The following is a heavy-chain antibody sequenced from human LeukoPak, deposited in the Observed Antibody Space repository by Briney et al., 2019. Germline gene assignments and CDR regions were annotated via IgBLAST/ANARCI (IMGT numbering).Heavy chain of an antibody. J-gene: IGHJ4*02. CDR3: ARVGSSSWYPFRWYFDY. CDR2: IIPIFGTA. Sequence: ASVKVSCKASGGTFSSYAISWVRQAPGQGLEWMGGIIPIFGTANYAQKFQGRVTITADKSTSTAYMELSSLRSEDTAVYYCARVGSSSWYPFRWYFDYWGQGTLVTASS. D-gene: IGHD6-13*01. CDR1: GGTFSSYA. V-gene: IGHV1-69*06.